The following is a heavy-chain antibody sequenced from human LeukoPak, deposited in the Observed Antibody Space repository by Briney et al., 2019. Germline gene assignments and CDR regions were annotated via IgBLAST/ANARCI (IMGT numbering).Heavy chain of an antibody. Sequence: TSETLSLTCAVSGYSISSGYYWGWIRQPPGKGLEWIGSIYHSGSTYYNPSLKSRVTISVDTSKNQFSLKLSSVTAADTAVYYCARRPGRGTTNRAVYAFDIWGQRTMATVSS. J-gene: IGHJ3*02. V-gene: IGHV4-38-2*01. D-gene: IGHD1-1*01. CDR3: ARRPGRGTTNRAVYAFDI. CDR1: GYSISSGYY. CDR2: IYHSGST.